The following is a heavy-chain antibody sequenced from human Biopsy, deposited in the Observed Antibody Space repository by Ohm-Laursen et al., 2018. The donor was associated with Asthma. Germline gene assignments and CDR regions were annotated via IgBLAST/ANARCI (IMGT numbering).Heavy chain of an antibody. CDR1: GFMFRSFG. V-gene: IGHV3-30*18. D-gene: IGHD5-12*01. Sequence: SLRLSCTASGFMFRSFGMHWVRQAPGKGLEWVAVISYDGNHKFYEDSVKGRFTISRDNSKNTLYLQMNSLRTEDTAVYYCAKRWGYSGHDNDYWGQGTLVIVSS. CDR3: AKRWGYSGHDNDY. J-gene: IGHJ4*02. CDR2: ISYDGNHK.